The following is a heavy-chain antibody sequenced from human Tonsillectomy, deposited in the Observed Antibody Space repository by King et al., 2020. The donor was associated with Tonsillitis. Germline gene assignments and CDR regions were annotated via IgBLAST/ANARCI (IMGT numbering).Heavy chain of an antibody. Sequence: VQLVESGGGLVQPGGSLRLSCAASGFTFSSYAMSWVRQAPGKGLEWVSAISGSGGSTYYADSVKGRFTISRDNSKNTLYLQMNSLRAEDTAVYYCARASITIFGVVIIPRFDYWGQGTLVTVSS. D-gene: IGHD3-3*01. CDR3: ARASITIFGVVIIPRFDY. J-gene: IGHJ4*02. V-gene: IGHV3-23*04. CDR2: ISGSGGST. CDR1: GFTFSSYA.